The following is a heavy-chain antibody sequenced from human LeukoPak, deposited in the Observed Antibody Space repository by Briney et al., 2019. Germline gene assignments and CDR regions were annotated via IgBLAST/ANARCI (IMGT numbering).Heavy chain of an antibody. CDR2: IYSRAGT. CDR3: ARGARLTMVRGVIRYYYMDV. V-gene: IGHV3-53*01. J-gene: IGHJ6*03. D-gene: IGHD3-10*01. Sequence: GGSLRLSCAASGFTVSSNHMSWVRQAPGKGLEWVSVIYSRAGTYYADSVKGRFAISRDNSKNTLYLQMNSLRAEDTAVYYCARGARLTMVRGVIRYYYMDVWGKGTTVTISS. CDR1: GFTVSSNH.